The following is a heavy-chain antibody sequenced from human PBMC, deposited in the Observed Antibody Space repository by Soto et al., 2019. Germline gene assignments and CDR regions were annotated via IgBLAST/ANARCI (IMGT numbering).Heavy chain of an antibody. J-gene: IGHJ4*02. CDR2: IIPIFGTA. CDR1: GGTFSSYA. D-gene: IGHD6-13*01. CDR3: AREGLAAGTAYYY. V-gene: IGHV1-69*05. Sequence: QVQLVQSGAEVKKPGSSVKVSCKASGGTFSSYAISWVRQAPGQGLEWMGGIIPIFGTANYAQKFQGRVTXTXDVXTSTADMELSSLRSEDTAGYYCAREGLAAGTAYYYWGQGTLVTVSS.